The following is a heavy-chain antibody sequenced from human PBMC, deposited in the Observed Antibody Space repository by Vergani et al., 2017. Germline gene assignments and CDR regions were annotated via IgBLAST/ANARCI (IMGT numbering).Heavy chain of an antibody. J-gene: IGHJ4*02. CDR3: ARDSVGYDFWSGYYSAYFDY. D-gene: IGHD3-3*01. V-gene: IGHV1-46*01. CDR2: INPSGGST. CDR1: GYTFTSYY. Sequence: QVQLVQSGAEVKKPGASVKVSCKASGYTFTSYYMHWVRQAPGQGLEWMGIINPSGGSTSYAQKFQGRVTMTRDTSTSTVYMELSSLRSEDTAVYYCARDSVGYDFWSGYYSAYFDYWGQGTLVTVS.